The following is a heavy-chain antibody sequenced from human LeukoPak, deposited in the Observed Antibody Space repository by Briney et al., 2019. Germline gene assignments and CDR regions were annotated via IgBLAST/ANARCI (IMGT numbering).Heavy chain of an antibody. CDR1: GFTFTSYS. J-gene: IGHJ4*02. Sequence: GGSLRLSCAASGFTFTSYSMSWVRQAPGKGLEWVSGTSDRGDYSYYADSVKGRFTISRDNSKNTLYLQMNSLRAEDTALYFCAKKAQYNGNYPLDYWGQGTLVTVSS. CDR3: AKKAQYNGNYPLDY. V-gene: IGHV3-23*01. D-gene: IGHD1-26*01. CDR2: TSDRGDYS.